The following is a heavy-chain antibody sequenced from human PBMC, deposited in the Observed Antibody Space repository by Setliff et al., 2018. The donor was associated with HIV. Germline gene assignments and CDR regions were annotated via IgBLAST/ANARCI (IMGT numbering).Heavy chain of an antibody. CDR1: GFAFSTYA. D-gene: IGHD3-9*01. Sequence: GGSLRLSCAASGFAFSTYAMSWVRQAPGKGLEWVSYISSSSNTIYYADSVKGRFTISRDNAKNSLYLQMSTLRAGDTAVYYCAKNDDILTGFANWGQGTLVTVSS. J-gene: IGHJ4*02. CDR2: ISSSSNTI. CDR3: AKNDDILTGFAN. V-gene: IGHV3-48*01.